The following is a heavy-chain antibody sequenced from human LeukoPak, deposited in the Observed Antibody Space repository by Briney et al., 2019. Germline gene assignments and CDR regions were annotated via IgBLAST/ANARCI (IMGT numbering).Heavy chain of an antibody. Sequence: AISGRGGSTYYGDSVKGRFTISRDNSKNPLYLQMNSLRPEDTAVYYCAKDCSLYRIGCMDVWGQGTTVTVSS. J-gene: IGHJ6*02. V-gene: IGHV3-23*01. CDR2: ISGRGGST. CDR3: AKDCSLYRIGCMDV. D-gene: IGHD6-19*01.